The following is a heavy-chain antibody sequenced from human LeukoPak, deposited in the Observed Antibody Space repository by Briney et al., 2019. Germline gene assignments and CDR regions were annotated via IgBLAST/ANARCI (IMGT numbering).Heavy chain of an antibody. V-gene: IGHV3-21*01. J-gene: IGHJ1*01. D-gene: IGHD4-17*01. CDR2: ISSSSSYI. CDR3: ARVVYGDYSYFQH. CDR1: GFTFSSYS. Sequence: GGSLRLSCAASGFTFSSYSMNWVRQAPGKGLEWVSSISSSSSYIYYADSVEGRFTISRDNAKNSLYLQMNSLRAEDTAVYYCARVVYGDYSYFQHWGQGTLVTVSS.